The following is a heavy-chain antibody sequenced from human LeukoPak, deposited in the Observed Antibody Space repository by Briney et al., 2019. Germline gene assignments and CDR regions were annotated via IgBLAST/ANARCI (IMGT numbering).Heavy chain of an antibody. CDR3: SRLTHSYYADTAGYYPYYYMDV. V-gene: IGHV4-39*02. Sequence: SETLSLTCTVSGDSISSSDYYWGWIRQSPGKGLEWIGRISYSGKTFYNPSLKSLVTMSVDTSKTLFSLRLNSVTAADTAVYYCSRLTHSYYADTAGYYPYYYMDVWGEGATVTVSS. CDR2: ISYSGKT. CDR1: GDSISSSDYY. J-gene: IGHJ6*03. D-gene: IGHD3-22*01.